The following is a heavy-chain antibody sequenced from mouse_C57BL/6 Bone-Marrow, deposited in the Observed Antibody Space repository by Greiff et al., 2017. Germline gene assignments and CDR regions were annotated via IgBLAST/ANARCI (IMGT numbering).Heavy chain of an antibody. Sequence: QVQLKQPGAELVRPGTSVKLSCKASGYTFTSYWMHWVKQRHGQGLEWIGVIDPSDSYTNYNQKFKGKATLTVDKSSSTAYMQISSLTSDDSAVYYCARYSTTVVATDWYFDVWGTGTTVTVSS. V-gene: IGHV1-59*01. D-gene: IGHD1-1*01. CDR1: GYTFTSYW. CDR2: IDPSDSYT. CDR3: ARYSTTVVATDWYFDV. J-gene: IGHJ1*03.